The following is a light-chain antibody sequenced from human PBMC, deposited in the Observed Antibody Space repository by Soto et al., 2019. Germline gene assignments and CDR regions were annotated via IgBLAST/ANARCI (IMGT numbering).Light chain of an antibody. CDR3: ATWDDSLDARL. CDR1: SSNIGSNT. CDR2: NTD. J-gene: IGLJ3*02. Sequence: QSELTQPPSASGTPGQRVTISCSGSSSNIGSNTVGWYQQLPGTAPKLLIYNTDQRPSGVPDRFSGSKSVTSASLAISGLQSEDEGHYYCATWDDSLDARLFGGGTKLTVL. V-gene: IGLV1-44*01.